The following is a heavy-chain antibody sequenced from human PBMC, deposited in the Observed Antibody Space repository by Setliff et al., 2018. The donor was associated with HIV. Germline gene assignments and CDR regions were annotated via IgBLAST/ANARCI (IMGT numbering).Heavy chain of an antibody. CDR1: GYTFTSHG. D-gene: IGHD6-13*01. CDR2: VSAYNGDT. J-gene: IGHJ4*02. Sequence: ASVKVSCKASGYTFTSHGISWVRQAPGQGLEWMGWVSAYNGDTSYAQKIQGRVTMTTDTSTSTAYMELRSLRSDDTAVYFCAREHSTTWPYFDFWGQGTLVTVSS. CDR3: AREHSTTWPYFDF. V-gene: IGHV1-18*01.